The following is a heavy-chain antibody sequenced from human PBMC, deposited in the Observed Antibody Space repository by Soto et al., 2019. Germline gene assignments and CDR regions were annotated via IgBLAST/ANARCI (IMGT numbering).Heavy chain of an antibody. Sequence: SETLSLTCTVSGGSISSDDYYWSWIRQAPGRGLEWIGYIHSSGSIYYNPSLKSRATMSIDTAGNQFSLKVSSVTVADTAVYYCARDLDGLHDDASGPFPRPGWGQGTLVTVSS. CDR1: GGSISSDDYY. D-gene: IGHD3-22*01. V-gene: IGHV4-30-4*01. CDR2: IHSSGSI. J-gene: IGHJ1*01. CDR3: ARDLDGLHDDASGPFPRPG.